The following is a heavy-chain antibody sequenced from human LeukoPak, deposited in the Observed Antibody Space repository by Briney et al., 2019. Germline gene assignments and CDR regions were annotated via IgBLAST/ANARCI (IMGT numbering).Heavy chain of an antibody. D-gene: IGHD3-10*01. CDR1: GYTFTSYG. V-gene: IGHV1-46*01. J-gene: IGHJ4*02. CDR2: INPSSGST. CDR3: ARGGSGSHYSPFDY. Sequence: ASVKVSCKASGYTFTSYGISWVRQAPGQGLEWMGIINPSSGSTSYAQKFQDRVTMTRDTSTSTLYLELSSLWSEDTAVYYCARGGSGSHYSPFDYWGQGTLVTVSS.